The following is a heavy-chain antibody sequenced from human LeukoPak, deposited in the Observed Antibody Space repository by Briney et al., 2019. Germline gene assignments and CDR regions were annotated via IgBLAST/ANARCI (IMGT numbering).Heavy chain of an antibody. CDR2: ISSSSSTI. Sequence: GGSLRLSCAASGFTFSNYAMSWVRQAPGKGLEWVSYISSSSSTIYYADSVKGRFTISRDNAKNSLYLQMNSLRAEDTAVYYCARVIWYFDLWGRGTLVTVSS. J-gene: IGHJ2*01. CDR3: ARVIWYFDL. V-gene: IGHV3-48*01. CDR1: GFTFSNYA.